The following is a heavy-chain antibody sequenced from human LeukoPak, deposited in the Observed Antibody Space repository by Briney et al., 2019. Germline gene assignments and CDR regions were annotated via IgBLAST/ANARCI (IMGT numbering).Heavy chain of an antibody. D-gene: IGHD3-16*02. V-gene: IGHV1-69*13. Sequence: SVKVSCKASGGTFSSYAISWVRQAPAQGLEWMGGIIPIFGTANYAQKFQGRVTITADEPTSTAYMEPSSLRSEDTAVYYCARGDGGMITFGGVIADNWGQGTLVTVSS. CDR2: IIPIFGTA. J-gene: IGHJ4*02. CDR1: GGTFSSYA. CDR3: ARGDGGMITFGGVIADN.